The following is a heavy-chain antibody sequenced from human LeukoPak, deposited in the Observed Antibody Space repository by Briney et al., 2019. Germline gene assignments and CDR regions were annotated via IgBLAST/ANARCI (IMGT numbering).Heavy chain of an antibody. Sequence: GGSLRLSCAASGFTFSSYEMNWVRQAPGKGLEWVSYISSSGSTIYYADSVKGRFTISRDNAKNSLYLQMNSLRAEDTAVYYCARSRIAADDYGMDVWGQGTTVTVSS. CDR2: ISSSGSTI. J-gene: IGHJ6*02. CDR3: ARSRIAADDYGMDV. CDR1: GFTFSSYE. V-gene: IGHV3-48*03. D-gene: IGHD6-13*01.